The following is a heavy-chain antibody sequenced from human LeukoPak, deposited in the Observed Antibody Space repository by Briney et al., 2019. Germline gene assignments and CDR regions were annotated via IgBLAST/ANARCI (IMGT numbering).Heavy chain of an antibody. CDR1: GYTFTSYD. J-gene: IGHJ4*02. CDR3: ARGAPQDLRYFDWLGPVY. D-gene: IGHD3-9*01. Sequence: GSSVKVSCKASGYTFTSYDIDWVRQATGQGLEWMGWMNPNSGNTGYAQKFQGRVTMTRNTSISTAYMELSSLRSDDTAVYYCARGAPQDLRYFDWLGPVYWGQGTLVTVSS. CDR2: MNPNSGNT. V-gene: IGHV1-8*01.